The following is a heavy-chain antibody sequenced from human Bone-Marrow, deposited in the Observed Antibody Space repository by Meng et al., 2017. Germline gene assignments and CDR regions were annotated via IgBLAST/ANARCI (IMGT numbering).Heavy chain of an antibody. J-gene: IGHJ4*02. CDR1: GYSLSSDG. Sequence: QGRVGQSGAEVKQPGAWVKVSCEASGYSLSSDGFSWVRQAPGQGLEWLGWINTYNGKTDYAQKFQGRITMTTDTFTSTAYMELRSLRSDDTAVYYWATRGNPYLDCWGQGTLVTVSS. CDR3: ATRGNPYLDC. CDR2: INTYNGKT. V-gene: IGHV1-18*01.